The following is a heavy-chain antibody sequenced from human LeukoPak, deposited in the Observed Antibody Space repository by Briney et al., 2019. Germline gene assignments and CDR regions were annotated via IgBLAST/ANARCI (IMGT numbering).Heavy chain of an antibody. CDR3: ATDPNPYSSTSGYFDF. CDR2: INPSGGST. V-gene: IGHV1-46*01. J-gene: IGHJ4*02. D-gene: IGHD6-13*01. CDR1: GYTFTSYY. Sequence: ASVKVSCKASGYTFTSYYMHWVRQAPGQGLEWMGIINPSGGSTSYAQKFQGRLTMTRDTSTSTVYMELSSLTSEDTAVYYCATDPNPYSSTSGYFDFWGQGTLVTVSS.